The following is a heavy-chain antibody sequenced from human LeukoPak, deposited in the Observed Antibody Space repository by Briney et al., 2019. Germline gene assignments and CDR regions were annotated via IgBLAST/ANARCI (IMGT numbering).Heavy chain of an antibody. V-gene: IGHV3-33*06. D-gene: IGHD5-24*01. CDR3: AKSPDVEMATIGDY. J-gene: IGHJ4*02. Sequence: PGGSLRLSCAASGFTFSSYGMHWVRQAAGKGREWVAVIWYDGSNNYYADSLKGRFTISRDNSKHTLYLQMNSLRAEDTAVYYCAKSPDVEMATIGDYWGQGTLVTVSS. CDR2: IWYDGSNN. CDR1: GFTFSSYG.